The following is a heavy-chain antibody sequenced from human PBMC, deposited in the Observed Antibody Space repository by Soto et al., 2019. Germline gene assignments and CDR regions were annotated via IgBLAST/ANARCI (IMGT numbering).Heavy chain of an antibody. CDR3: ASSVAAEEALDV. V-gene: IGHV4-30-2*01. Sequence: TLSLTSAVAGGSISSGGYSWTWIRQPPGKGLEWIGYIYHSGNTYYNPSLKSRVTISGDRSKNQFTLNLSSVTAADTGVYYCASSVAAEEALDVWGQGTMVTVSS. D-gene: IGHD2-15*01. CDR1: GGSISSGGYS. J-gene: IGHJ3*01. CDR2: IYHSGNT.